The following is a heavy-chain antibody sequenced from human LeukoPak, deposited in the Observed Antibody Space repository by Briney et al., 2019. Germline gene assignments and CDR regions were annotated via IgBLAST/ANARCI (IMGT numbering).Heavy chain of an antibody. V-gene: IGHV1-2*02. J-gene: IGHJ4*02. CDR3: SRSSAAAGAVGY. CDR1: GYTFTGYY. CDR2: INPNSGGT. D-gene: IGHD6-13*01. Sequence: ASVKVSCKASGYTFTGYYMHWVRQAPGQGLEWMGWINPNSGGTNYAQKFQGRVTMTRDTSISTAYMELSRLRSDDTAVYFCSRSSAAAGAVGYWGQGTQVTVSS.